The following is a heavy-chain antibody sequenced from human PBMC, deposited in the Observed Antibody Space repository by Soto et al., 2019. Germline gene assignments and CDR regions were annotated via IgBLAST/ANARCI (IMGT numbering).Heavy chain of an antibody. Sequence: SETLSLTCAVSGGSISSGGYSWSWIRQPPGKGLEWIGYIYHSGSTYYNPSLKSRVTISVDRSKNQFSLKLSSVTAADTAVYYCARATTVIFDYWGQGTLVTVSS. V-gene: IGHV4-30-2*01. CDR1: GGSISSGGYS. J-gene: IGHJ4*02. CDR2: IYHSGST. CDR3: ARATTVIFDY. D-gene: IGHD4-4*01.